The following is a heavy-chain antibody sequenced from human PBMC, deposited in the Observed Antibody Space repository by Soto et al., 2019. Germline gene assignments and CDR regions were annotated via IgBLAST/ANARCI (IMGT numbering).Heavy chain of an antibody. J-gene: IGHJ4*02. CDR3: ARLSSIDSSGYYLDY. Sequence: QVQLQESGPGLVKPSQTLSLTCTVSGGSISSGDYYWSWIRQHPGKGLEWIGYIYYSGSTHYRSSLKSRVTMSIDTSKNQFPLKLTSVTAADTAVYYCARLSSIDSSGYYLDYWGQGTLVTVSS. V-gene: IGHV4-31*03. D-gene: IGHD3-22*01. CDR2: IYYSGST. CDR1: GGSISSGDYY.